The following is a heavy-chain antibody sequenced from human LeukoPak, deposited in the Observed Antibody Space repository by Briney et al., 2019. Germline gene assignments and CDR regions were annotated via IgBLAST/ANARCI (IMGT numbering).Heavy chain of an antibody. D-gene: IGHD6-19*01. CDR1: GGTFSSYA. J-gene: IGHJ3*02. Sequence: GSSVKVSCKASGGTFSSYAISWVRQAPEHRVEWMGRIMPIFGTANYAQKFQGRVTITTDESTTTAHLALKSLRSEDTAVYYCARDYSIGWSDAFDIWGQGTMVTVSS. CDR2: IMPIFGTA. V-gene: IGHV1-69*05. CDR3: ARDYSIGWSDAFDI.